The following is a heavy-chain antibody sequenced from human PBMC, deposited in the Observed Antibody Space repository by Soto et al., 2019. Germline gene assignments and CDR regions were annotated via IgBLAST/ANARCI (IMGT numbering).Heavy chain of an antibody. Sequence: SETLSLTCTVSGGSISSYYWSWIRQPPGKGLEWIGYIYYSGSTNYNPSLKSRVTISVDTSKNQFSLKLSSVTAADTAVYYCARHLPTGYRYYYYGMDVWGQGTTVTVSS. V-gene: IGHV4-59*08. CDR3: ARHLPTGYRYYYYGMDV. D-gene: IGHD3-9*01. CDR2: IYYSGST. J-gene: IGHJ6*02. CDR1: GGSISSYY.